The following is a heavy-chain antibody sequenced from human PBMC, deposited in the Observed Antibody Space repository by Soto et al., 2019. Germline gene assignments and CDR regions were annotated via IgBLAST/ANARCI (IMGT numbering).Heavy chain of an antibody. J-gene: IGHJ6*03. CDR2: IYYSGST. Sequence: SETLSLTCTVFGGSISSYYWSWIRQPPGKGLEWIGYIYYSGSTNYNPPLKSRVTISVDTSKNQFSLKLSSVTAADTAVYYCARHAAAVRTYYYYMDVWGKGTTVTVSS. D-gene: IGHD1-7*01. CDR1: GGSISSYY. V-gene: IGHV4-59*08. CDR3: ARHAAAVRTYYYYMDV.